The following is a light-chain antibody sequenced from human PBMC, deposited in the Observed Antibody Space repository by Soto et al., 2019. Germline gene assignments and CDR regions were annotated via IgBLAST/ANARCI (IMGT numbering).Light chain of an antibody. Sequence: QSVLTQPASVSGSPGQSITISCTGTSSDVVGYNYVSWFQHHPGKAPKLIIYEVSYRPSGVSNRFSGSKSGDTASLTISGLQAEDEADYYCSSFTNTITRYAFGTGTKVTVL. V-gene: IGLV2-14*01. CDR3: SSFTNTITRYA. CDR1: SSDVVGYNY. CDR2: EVS. J-gene: IGLJ1*01.